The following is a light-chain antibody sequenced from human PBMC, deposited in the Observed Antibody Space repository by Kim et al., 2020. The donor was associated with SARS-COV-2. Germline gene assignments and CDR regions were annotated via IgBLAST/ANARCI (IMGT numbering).Light chain of an antibody. CDR3: QVWDPDTDDYV. J-gene: IGLJ1*01. V-gene: IGLV3-21*01. Sequence: SYELTQPPSVSVAPGQTARITCGGNNIGGHSVHWYQQKPGQAPVLVIYYDSDRPSGIPERFSGSKAATTASLTISRVEAGDEADYYCQVWDPDTDDYVFG. CDR1: NIGGHS. CDR2: YDS.